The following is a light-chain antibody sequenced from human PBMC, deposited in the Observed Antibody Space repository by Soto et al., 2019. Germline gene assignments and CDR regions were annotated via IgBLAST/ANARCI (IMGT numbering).Light chain of an antibody. Sequence: DRVMTQSPATLSVSPGERATLSCRASQSVSNNVAWYQQKPGKAPRLLIYGASTRASGIPARFSGSGSGTEFTLTISSLQSEDFAVYYCQQYLRWPLTFGGGTKVEIK. CDR2: GAS. CDR3: QQYLRWPLT. V-gene: IGKV3-15*01. CDR1: QSVSNN. J-gene: IGKJ4*01.